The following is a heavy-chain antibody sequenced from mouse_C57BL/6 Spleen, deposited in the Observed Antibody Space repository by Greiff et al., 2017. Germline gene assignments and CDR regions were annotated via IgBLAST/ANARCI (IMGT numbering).Heavy chain of an antibody. CDR1: GFTFSSYT. CDR2: ISGGGGNT. Sequence: ESGGGLVKPGGSLKLSCAASGFTFSSYTMSWVRQTPEKRLEWVATISGGGGNTYYPDSVKGRFTISRDNAKNTLYLQMSSLRSEDTALYYCARHYYGSSPSYWYFDVWGTGTTVTVSS. J-gene: IGHJ1*03. CDR3: ARHYYGSSPSYWYFDV. D-gene: IGHD1-1*01. V-gene: IGHV5-9*01.